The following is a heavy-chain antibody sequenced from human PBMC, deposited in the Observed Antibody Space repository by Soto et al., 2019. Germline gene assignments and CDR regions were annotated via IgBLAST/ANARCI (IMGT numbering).Heavy chain of an antibody. CDR2: TNCGVNS. CDR1: GGSFSSNSHF. Sequence: QLQESGPGVAQPSETLSLTCTVSGGSFSSNSHFWAWIRQPPGKGLEWIGSTNCGVNSNYNPSLESRVALSVDTTKTQFSLKVNSVTVADTAIYYCARSETGGNPHLYFELWGRGTLVTVSS. V-gene: IGHV4-39*01. CDR3: ARSETGGNPHLYFEL. D-gene: IGHD2-15*01. J-gene: IGHJ2*01.